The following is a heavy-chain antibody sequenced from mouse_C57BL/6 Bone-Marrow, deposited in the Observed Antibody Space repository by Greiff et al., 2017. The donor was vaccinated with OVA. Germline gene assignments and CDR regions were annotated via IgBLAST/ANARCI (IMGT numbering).Heavy chain of an antibody. CDR3: ARHETVHMDY. CDR2: ISNGGGST. CDR1: GFTFSDYY. D-gene: IGHD3-2*02. Sequence: EVHLVESGGGLVQPGGSLKLSCAASGFTFSDYYMYWVRQTPEKRLEWVAYISNGGGSTYYPDTVKGRFTISRDNAKNTLYLQMSRLKSEDTAMYYCARHETVHMDYWGQGTSVTVSS. V-gene: IGHV5-12*01. J-gene: IGHJ4*01.